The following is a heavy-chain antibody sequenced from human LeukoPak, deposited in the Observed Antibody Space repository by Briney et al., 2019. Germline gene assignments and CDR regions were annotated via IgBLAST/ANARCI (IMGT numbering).Heavy chain of an antibody. Sequence: SETLSLTCTVSGYSISSGYYWGWIRQPPGKGLEWIGSIYHSGSTYYNPSLKSRVTISVDTSKNQFSLKLSSVTAADTAVYYCARLPYSSGWYAKGVDYWGQGTLVTVSS. V-gene: IGHV4-38-2*02. CDR1: GYSISSGYY. CDR2: IYHSGST. D-gene: IGHD6-19*01. CDR3: ARLPYSSGWYAKGVDY. J-gene: IGHJ4*02.